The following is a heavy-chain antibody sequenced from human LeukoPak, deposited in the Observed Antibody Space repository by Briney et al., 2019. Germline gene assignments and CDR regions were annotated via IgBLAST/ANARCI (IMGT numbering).Heavy chain of an antibody. CDR3: ARQNGYYDFWSGYLRYFDY. CDR1: GGSISSSSYY. J-gene: IGHJ4*02. Sequence: KPSETLSLTCTVSGGSISSSSYYWGWIRQPPGKGLEWIGSIYYSGSTYYNPSLKSRVTISVDTSKNQFSLKLSSVTAADTAVYYCARQNGYYDFWSGYLRYFDYWGQGTLVTVSS. V-gene: IGHV4-39*01. CDR2: IYYSGST. D-gene: IGHD3-3*01.